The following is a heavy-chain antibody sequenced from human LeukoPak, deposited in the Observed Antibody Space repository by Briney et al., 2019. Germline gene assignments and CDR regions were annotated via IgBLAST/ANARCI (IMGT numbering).Heavy chain of an antibody. J-gene: IGHJ4*02. Sequence: GGSLRLSCAASGFTVSNNYMSWVRQAPGTGLEWVSVTHSGTNTYYADSVKGRFTISRDNSKNTLYLQMNSLRAEDTAVYYCAKDMGGGSPHLFDYWGQGTLVTVSS. CDR3: AKDMGGGSPHLFDY. V-gene: IGHV3-53*01. D-gene: IGHD1-26*01. CDR2: THSGTNT. CDR1: GFTVSNNY.